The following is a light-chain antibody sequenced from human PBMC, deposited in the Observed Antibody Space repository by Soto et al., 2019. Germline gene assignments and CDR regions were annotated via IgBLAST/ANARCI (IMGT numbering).Light chain of an antibody. CDR1: QSVTSN. V-gene: IGKV3-15*01. CDR2: GAS. Sequence: EIVMTQYPATLSVSPGERAALSCRASQSVTSNLAWYQQKPGQAPRLLIYGASTRATGIPARFSGSGSGTEFTLTISSLQSGDFAVYYCQQYNNWPLTFGGGTKVEI. CDR3: QQYNNWPLT. J-gene: IGKJ4*01.